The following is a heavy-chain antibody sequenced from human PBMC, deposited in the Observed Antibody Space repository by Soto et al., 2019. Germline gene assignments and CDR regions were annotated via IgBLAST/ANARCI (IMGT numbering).Heavy chain of an antibody. Sequence: QVQLQQWGAGLLKPSETLSLTCAVYGGSFSGYYWSWIRQPPGKGLEWIGEINHSGSTNYNPSLMSRVTISVDTSKNQFSLKLSSVTAADTAVYYCARGAVAGIWFDPWGQGTLVTVSS. CDR3: ARGAVAGIWFDP. V-gene: IGHV4-34*01. CDR1: GGSFSGYY. J-gene: IGHJ5*02. D-gene: IGHD6-19*01. CDR2: INHSGST.